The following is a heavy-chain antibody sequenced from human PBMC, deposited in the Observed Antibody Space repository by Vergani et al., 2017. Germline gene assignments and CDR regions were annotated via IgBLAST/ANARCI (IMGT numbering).Heavy chain of an antibody. V-gene: IGHV4-59*01. CDR3: ARGALWWLRQIDS. J-gene: IGHJ4*02. D-gene: IGHD2-21*01. Sequence: QVQLQESGPGLVKPSETLSLTCSVSGDSMHTYYWTWLRQPPGKGLEWIGYIYDSSDTKYNPSLKSRVTMSLDTSKNQFSLNLYSVTAADTAVYYCARGALWWLRQIDSWGQGTLVTVSS. CDR1: GDSMHTYY. CDR2: IYDSSDT.